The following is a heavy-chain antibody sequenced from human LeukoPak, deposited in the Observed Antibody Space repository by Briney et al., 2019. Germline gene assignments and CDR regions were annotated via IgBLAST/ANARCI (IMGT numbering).Heavy chain of an antibody. Sequence: PGGSLRLSCAASGFTFRSYYMHWVRQAPGKGLVWVSRINSDGSTTNYADSVKGRFTISRDNAKNTLYLQMNSLRAEDTAVYYCARDAFGGDKSPSWGQGTLVTVSS. J-gene: IGHJ5*01. CDR1: GFTFRSYY. V-gene: IGHV3-74*01. CDR3: ARDAFGGDKSPS. D-gene: IGHD3-16*01. CDR2: INSDGSTT.